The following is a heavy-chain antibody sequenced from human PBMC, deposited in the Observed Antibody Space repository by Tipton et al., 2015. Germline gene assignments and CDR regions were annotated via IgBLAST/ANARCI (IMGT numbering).Heavy chain of an antibody. CDR3: AAARDFDY. Sequence: SLRLSCAASGFTFSSSALSWVRQAPGKGLEWVSAISASGGSSSYADSVKDRFTISRDNPKNTLYLQMSSLRAEDTAVYYCAAARDFDYWGQGTLVTVSS. J-gene: IGHJ4*02. CDR1: GFTFSSSA. D-gene: IGHD6-6*01. CDR2: ISASGGSS. V-gene: IGHV3-23*01.